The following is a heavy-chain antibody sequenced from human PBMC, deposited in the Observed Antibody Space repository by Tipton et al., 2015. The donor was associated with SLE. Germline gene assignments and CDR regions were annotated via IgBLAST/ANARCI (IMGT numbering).Heavy chain of an antibody. CDR3: AKVRWLDLNFHY. CDR1: GFIFSDYS. CDR2: ISGSSNYI. J-gene: IGHJ4*02. Sequence: SLRLSCAASGFIFSDYSMNWVRQAPGKGLEWVSSISGSSNYIYYADSLKGRFTMSRDNSKNTLFLQMNSLRAEDTAVYYCAKVRWLDLNFHYWGQGTLLTVSS. V-gene: IGHV3-21*01. D-gene: IGHD6-19*01.